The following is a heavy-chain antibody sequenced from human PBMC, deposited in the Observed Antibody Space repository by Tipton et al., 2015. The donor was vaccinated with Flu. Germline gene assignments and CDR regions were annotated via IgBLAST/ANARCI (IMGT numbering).Heavy chain of an antibody. Sequence: SLRLSCAASGFTVSSNYMSWVRQAPGKGLEWVSAISGSGGSTYYADSVKGRFTISRDNSKNTLYLQMNSLRAEDTAVYYCAKAEKGEVVIYMDVWGKGTTVTVSS. CDR3: AKAEKGEVVIYMDV. CDR1: GFTVSSNY. D-gene: IGHD3-22*01. J-gene: IGHJ6*03. V-gene: IGHV3-23*01. CDR2: ISGSGGST.